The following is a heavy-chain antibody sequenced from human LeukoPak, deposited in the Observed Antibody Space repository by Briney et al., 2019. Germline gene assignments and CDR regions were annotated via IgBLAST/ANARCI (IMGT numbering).Heavy chain of an antibody. CDR2: IYSAGSI. Sequence: GGSLRLSCVASGLIVSSNYMTWVRQALGKGLEWVSIIYSAGSIDYADSVKGRFTISRDNSKNTVYLQMNNVTGADTAVYYCAREGRGTDAFDIWGQGTIVTVSS. V-gene: IGHV3-66*01. J-gene: IGHJ3*02. CDR3: AREGRGTDAFDI. D-gene: IGHD3-16*01. CDR1: GLIVSSNY.